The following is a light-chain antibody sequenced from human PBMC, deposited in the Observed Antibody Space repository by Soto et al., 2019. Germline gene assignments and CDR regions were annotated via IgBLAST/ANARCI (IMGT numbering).Light chain of an antibody. CDR2: GAS. Sequence: EIVLTQSPGTLSLSPGERATLSCRASQSVSTNYLAWYQQKPGRAPRLLIYGASSRVTGIPGRFSGSGSGTDFTLTISRLEPEDFAVYYCQQYGSSPSITFVQGTRLEIK. V-gene: IGKV3-20*01. CDR1: QSVSTNY. CDR3: QQYGSSPSIT. J-gene: IGKJ5*01.